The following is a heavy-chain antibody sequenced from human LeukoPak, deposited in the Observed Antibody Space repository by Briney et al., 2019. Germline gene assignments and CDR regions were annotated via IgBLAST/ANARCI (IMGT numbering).Heavy chain of an antibody. Sequence: ASVTVSCKASGYTFTGYYIHWVRQAPGQGLEWMGWINPNSGGTNYAQKLQGRVTMTTDTSTSTAYMELRSLRSDDTAVYYCARDRVYSSSWYSNDIWGQGTMVTVSS. J-gene: IGHJ3*02. CDR1: GYTFTGYY. CDR2: INPNSGGT. D-gene: IGHD6-13*01. CDR3: ARDRVYSSSWYSNDI. V-gene: IGHV1-2*02.